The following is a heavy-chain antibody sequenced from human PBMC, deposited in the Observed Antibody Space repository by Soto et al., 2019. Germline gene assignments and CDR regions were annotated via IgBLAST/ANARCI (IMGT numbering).Heavy chain of an antibody. CDR1: GFTWTSDG. CDR3: ALSRGGYSFYFYYGIDG. Sequence: PGESLRLSCAASGFTWTSDGMHWVHQAPGKGLEWMALILHDGSAEYYADSVKGRFTISRDNSKNTLYLQMNSLRAEDTAVYYFALSRGGYSFYFYYGIDGWGQGTTVTASS. D-gene: IGHD5-12*01. CDR2: ILHDGSAE. J-gene: IGHJ6*02. V-gene: IGHV3-30*03.